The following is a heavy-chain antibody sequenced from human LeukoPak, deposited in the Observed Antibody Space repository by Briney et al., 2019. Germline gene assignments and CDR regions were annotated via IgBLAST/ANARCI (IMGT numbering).Heavy chain of an antibody. J-gene: IGHJ5*02. V-gene: IGHV1-69*13. D-gene: IGHD6-19*01. CDR1: GGTFSSYA. CDR3: ARVKEAGVAVHNWFDP. Sequence: SVKVSCKASGGTFSSYAISWVRQAPGQGLEWMGGIIPILGTANYAQKFQGRVTITADEPTSTAYMELSSLRSEDTAVYYCARVKEAGVAVHNWFDPWGQGTLVTVSS. CDR2: IIPILGTA.